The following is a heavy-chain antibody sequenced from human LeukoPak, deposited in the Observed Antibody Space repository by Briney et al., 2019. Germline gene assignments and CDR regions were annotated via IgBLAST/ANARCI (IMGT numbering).Heavy chain of an antibody. D-gene: IGHD6-13*01. Sequence: GGSLRPSCLASGFTFSNYAMSWVRQAPGKGLEWVSGITISGNTAYYADSVKGRFTISRDNAKNSLYLQMNSLRAEDTAVYYCARALPSSWYYFDYWGQGTLVTVSS. V-gene: IGHV3-48*03. J-gene: IGHJ4*02. CDR1: GFTFSNYA. CDR2: ITISGNTA. CDR3: ARALPSSWYYFDY.